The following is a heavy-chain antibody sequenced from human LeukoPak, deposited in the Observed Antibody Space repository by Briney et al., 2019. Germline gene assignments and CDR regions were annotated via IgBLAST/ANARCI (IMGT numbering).Heavy chain of an antibody. D-gene: IGHD6-6*01. CDR1: GDRVSSKSAT. CDR3: ARADLEEQLRWFDP. Sequence: SQTLSLTCAISGDRVSSKSATGNWIRQSPSRGLEWLGRTYYRSKWYNDYAVSVKSRITINPDTSKNQFSLQLDSVTPEDTAVYYCARADLEEQLRWFDPWGQGTLVTVSS. V-gene: IGHV6-1*01. CDR2: TYYRSKWYN. J-gene: IGHJ5*02.